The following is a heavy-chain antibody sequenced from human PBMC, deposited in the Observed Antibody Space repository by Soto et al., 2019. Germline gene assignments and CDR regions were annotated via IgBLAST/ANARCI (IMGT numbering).Heavy chain of an antibody. Sequence: SVKVSCKASGGTFSSYAISWVRQAPGQGLEWMGGIIPIFGTANYAQKFQGRVTITADESTSTAYMELSSLRSEDTAVYYCASGTYYYDSSGYPYYYYYYGTDVWGQGTTVTVSS. CDR2: IIPIFGTA. D-gene: IGHD3-22*01. V-gene: IGHV1-69*13. CDR3: ASGTYYYDSSGYPYYYYYYGTDV. CDR1: GGTFSSYA. J-gene: IGHJ6*02.